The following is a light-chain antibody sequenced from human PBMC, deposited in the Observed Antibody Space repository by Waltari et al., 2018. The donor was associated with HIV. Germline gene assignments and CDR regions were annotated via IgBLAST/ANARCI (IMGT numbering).Light chain of an antibody. J-gene: IGLJ3*02. Sequence: QTLLTQPPSVSAPPGTKVTIPCSRPDSHPGHAFISWYQHLPGAAPELVIDANDNRPSGIPVRFSGAKSAASATLVITELQTRDEGDYYCGTWDSSLDAGVFGVGTKLTVL. CDR2: AND. CDR1: DSHPGHAF. V-gene: IGLV1-51*01. CDR3: GTWDSSLDAGV.